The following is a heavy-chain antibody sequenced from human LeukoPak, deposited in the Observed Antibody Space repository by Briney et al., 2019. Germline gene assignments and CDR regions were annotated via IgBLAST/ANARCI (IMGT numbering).Heavy chain of an antibody. V-gene: IGHV1-46*01. D-gene: IGHD3-10*01. CDR2: INPSGGST. J-gene: IGHJ3*02. CDR1: GYTFTSYY. Sequence: ASVKVSCKASGYTFTSYYMHWVRLAPGQGLEWMGIINPSGGSTSYAQKFQGRVTMTRDTSTSTVYMELSSLRSEDTAVYYCARVLLWFGGNRGAFDIWGQGTMVTVSS. CDR3: ARVLLWFGGNRGAFDI.